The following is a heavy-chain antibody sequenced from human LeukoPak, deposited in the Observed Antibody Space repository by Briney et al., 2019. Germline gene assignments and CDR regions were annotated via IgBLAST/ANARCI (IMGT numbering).Heavy chain of an antibody. CDR2: ISWNSGSI. CDR1: GFTFDDYA. Sequence: GGSLRLSCAASGFTFDDYAMHWVRQAPGKGLEWVSGISWNSGSIGYADSVKGRFTISRDNAKNSLYLQMNSLRAEDMALYYCAKSDSSGYYHAFDIWGQGTMVTVSS. CDR3: AKSDSSGYYHAFDI. D-gene: IGHD3-22*01. J-gene: IGHJ3*02. V-gene: IGHV3-9*03.